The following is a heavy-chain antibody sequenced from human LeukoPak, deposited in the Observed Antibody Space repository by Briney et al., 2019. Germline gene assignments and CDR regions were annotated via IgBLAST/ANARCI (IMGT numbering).Heavy chain of an antibody. V-gene: IGHV3-30*18. D-gene: IGHD5-18*01. J-gene: IGHJ4*02. CDR1: GFTFTSYG. CDR3: AKAEPYSYAI. CDR2: ISYDGSNK. Sequence: PGGSLRLSCAASGFTFTSYGMHWVRQAPGKGLEWVAVISYDGSNKYYADSVKGRFTISRDNSKNTLYLQMNSLRAEDTAVYYCAKAEPYSYAIWGQGTLVTVSS.